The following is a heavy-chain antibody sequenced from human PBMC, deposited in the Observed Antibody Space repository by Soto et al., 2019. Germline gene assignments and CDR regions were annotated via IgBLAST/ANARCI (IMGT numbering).Heavy chain of an antibody. D-gene: IGHD2-15*01. CDR3: AREVRGGFTGIFDQ. J-gene: IGHJ4*02. V-gene: IGHV4-4*07. CDR2: IYTDGTT. CDR1: GDSISDYFY. Sequence: QVQLQGSGPGQVKPSETLSLTYTVSGDSISDYFYWSWIRQPAGKGLEWIGRIYTDGTTKYNPSLKSRVTLSLDKSKNKFSLRLSSVTAADTAVYYFAREVRGGFTGIFDQWGRGSRVTVSS.